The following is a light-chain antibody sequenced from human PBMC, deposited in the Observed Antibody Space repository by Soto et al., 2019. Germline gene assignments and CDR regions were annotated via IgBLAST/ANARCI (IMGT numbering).Light chain of an antibody. CDR3: QQHSDWPLT. V-gene: IGKV3-11*01. Sequence: TQSPSSVSASVGDRVTITCRASQSISSSLAWYQQNPGQAPRLLIFDASNRATGIPVRFSGSGSGTDFTLTISSLEPDDFTVYYCQQHSDWPLTFGGGTRVEI. CDR1: QSISSS. J-gene: IGKJ4*01. CDR2: DAS.